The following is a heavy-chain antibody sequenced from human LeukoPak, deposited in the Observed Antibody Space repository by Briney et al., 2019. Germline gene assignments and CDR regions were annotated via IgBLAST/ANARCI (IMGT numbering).Heavy chain of an antibody. CDR3: ARDLDVQLWSAFFDY. Sequence: ASVKVSCKASGYTFTGYYMHWVRQAPGQGLEWMGWINPNSGGTNYAQKFQGRVTTTRDTSISTAYMELSRLRSDDTAVYYCARDLDVQLWSAFFDYWGQGTLVTVSS. V-gene: IGHV1-2*02. CDR2: INPNSGGT. CDR1: GYTFTGYY. D-gene: IGHD5-18*01. J-gene: IGHJ4*02.